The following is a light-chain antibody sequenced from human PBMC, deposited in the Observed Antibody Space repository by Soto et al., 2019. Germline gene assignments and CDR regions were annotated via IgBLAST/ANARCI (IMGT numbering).Light chain of an antibody. CDR1: QSVSSSY. J-gene: IGKJ1*01. Sequence: EIVLTQSPGTLSLSPGERATLSCRASQSVSSSYLAWYQQKPGQAPRLLIYGASSRATGIPDRFSGSGSGTDFTLTISRLEPEEFAVYYCHQDGSSPRTFGQGTKVEIK. CDR3: HQDGSSPRT. V-gene: IGKV3-20*01. CDR2: GAS.